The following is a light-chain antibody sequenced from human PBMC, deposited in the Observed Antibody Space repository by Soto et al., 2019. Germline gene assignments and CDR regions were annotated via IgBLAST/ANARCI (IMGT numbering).Light chain of an antibody. J-gene: IGLJ1*01. V-gene: IGLV2-14*01. Sequence: QSALTQPASVSGSPGQSITISCTGTSSDVGGYNYVSWYQRHPGKAPKLMIYDVSNRPSGVSNRFSGSKSGNTASLTISGLQAEDEADYYYSSYTSSSIVFGTGTKVTVL. CDR1: SSDVGGYNY. CDR3: SSYTSSSIV. CDR2: DVS.